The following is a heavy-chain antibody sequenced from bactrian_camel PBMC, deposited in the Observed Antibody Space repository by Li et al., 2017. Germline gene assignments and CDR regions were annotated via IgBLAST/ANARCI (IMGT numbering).Heavy chain of an antibody. Sequence: HVQLVESGGGSVQPGGSLRLSCTVSGYTSSSGCMGWFRQAPGKEREGVAAIDSDLYTSYADSVKDRFTISQDNSKNTLFLQMNVLRPEDTAMYYCAARKVARGSHFSLGRAPALRRDEYNFWGQGTQVTVS. CDR1: GYTSSSGC. CDR3: AARKVARGSHFSLGRAPALRRDEYNF. D-gene: IGHD2*01. J-gene: IGHJ4*01. CDR2: IDSDLYT. V-gene: IGHV3S26*01.